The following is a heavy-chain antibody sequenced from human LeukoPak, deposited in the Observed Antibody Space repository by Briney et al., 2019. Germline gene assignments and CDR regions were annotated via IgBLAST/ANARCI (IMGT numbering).Heavy chain of an antibody. CDR3: ARGPRGGYYGSGIYNWFDP. D-gene: IGHD3-10*01. V-gene: IGHV4-59*12. CDR1: GGSISSYY. J-gene: IGHJ5*02. Sequence: TSETLSLTCTVSGGSISSYYWSWIRQPPGKGLEWIGYIYYSGSTNYNPSLKSRVTISVDTSKNQFSLKLSSVTAADTAVYYCARGPRGGYYGSGIYNWFDPWGQGTLVTVSS. CDR2: IYYSGST.